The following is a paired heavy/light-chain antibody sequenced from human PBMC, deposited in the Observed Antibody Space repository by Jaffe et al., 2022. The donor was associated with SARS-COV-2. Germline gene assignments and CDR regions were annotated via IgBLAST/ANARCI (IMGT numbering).Light chain of an antibody. J-gene: IGKJ1*01. CDR2: GAS. CDR3: QQFGTSPPWT. Sequence: EIVLTQSPGTLSLSPGERATLSCRASQSINNNYLAWYQQKPGQAPRLLIYGASSRASGIPDRFSGSGSGTDFTLTISRLEPEDFAVYYCQQFGTSPPWTFGQGTKVEIK. CDR1: QSINNNY. V-gene: IGKV3-20*01.
Heavy chain of an antibody. D-gene: IGHD1-26*01. CDR1: GFTFSSYN. V-gene: IGHV3-21*02. CDR3: AREEWELPYYNYGLDV. Sequence: EVQLVESGGGLVKPGGSLRLSCAASGFTFSSYNMNWVRQAPGKGLEWVSFISSSSSFTYFVDSVKGRFTISRDNAKNSLYLHMNSLRVEDTAVYYCAREEWELPYYNYGLDVWGQGTTVTVSS. J-gene: IGHJ6*02. CDR2: ISSSSSFT.